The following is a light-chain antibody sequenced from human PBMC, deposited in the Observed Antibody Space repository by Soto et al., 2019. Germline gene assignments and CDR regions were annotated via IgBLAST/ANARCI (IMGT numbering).Light chain of an antibody. CDR1: QALRSSY. Sequence: EIVSTQSPATLSLSPVERATLSCGSSQALRSSYLAWYQQKPGLAPRLLIYATSSRATGIPDRFSGGGSGTDFTLTINKLEPEDFAVYYCQQYGTSPRSITFGQGTRLEI. CDR3: QQYGTSPRSIT. CDR2: ATS. V-gene: IGKV3D-20*01. J-gene: IGKJ5*01.